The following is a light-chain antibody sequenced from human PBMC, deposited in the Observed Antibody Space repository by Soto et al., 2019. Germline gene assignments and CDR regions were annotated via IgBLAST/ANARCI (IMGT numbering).Light chain of an antibody. V-gene: IGKV1-5*03. J-gene: IGKJ1*01. CDR2: KAS. CDR1: QSISSW. Sequence: QMTLSPSALSASVGDRVTITCRASQSISSWLAWYQQKPGKAPKLLIYKASSLESGVPSRFSGSGSGTEFTLTISSLQPDDFATYYCQQYNSYSPWPFGPGTKVDI. CDR3: QQYNSYSPWP.